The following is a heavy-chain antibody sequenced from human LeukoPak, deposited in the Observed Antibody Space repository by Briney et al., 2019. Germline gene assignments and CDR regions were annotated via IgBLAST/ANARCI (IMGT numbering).Heavy chain of an antibody. CDR3: ARAVTSGWPMYYFDY. D-gene: IGHD2-2*01. CDR1: GGSISSYY. CDR2: IHYSGST. J-gene: IGHJ4*02. V-gene: IGHV4-59*01. Sequence: SETLSLTCTVSGGSISSYYWSWIRQPPGKGLEWIGYIHYSGSTNYNPSLKSRVTISVDTSESQFSLKLSSVTAADTAVYYCARAVTSGWPMYYFDYWGQGTLVTVSS.